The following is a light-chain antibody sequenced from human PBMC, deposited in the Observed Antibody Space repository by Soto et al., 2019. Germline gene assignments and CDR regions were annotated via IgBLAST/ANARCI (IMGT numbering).Light chain of an antibody. CDR1: QSVSSSY. CDR2: GAS. CDR3: QQYDSSPWT. J-gene: IGKJ1*01. V-gene: IGKV3-20*01. Sequence: EIVLTQSPGTLSLSPGERVTLSCRASQSVSSSYLAWYQQKPGQAPRVVIYGASSRATGIPDRFSGSGSGTDFTLTISRLEPEDFAVYYCQQYDSSPWTFGQGTKVEIK.